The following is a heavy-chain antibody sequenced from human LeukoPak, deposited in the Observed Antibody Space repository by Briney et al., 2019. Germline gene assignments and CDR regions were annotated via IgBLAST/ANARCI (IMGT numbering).Heavy chain of an antibody. CDR2: INTDGSST. CDR1: GFTFSSYW. D-gene: IGHD4-17*01. Sequence: GGSLRLSCAASGFTFSSYWMHWVRQAPGKGLVWVSRINTDGSSTSYADSVKGRFTISRDNSKNTLYLQMNSLRAEDTAVYYCAKNDEALTTVTTIDYWGQGTLVTVSS. J-gene: IGHJ4*02. CDR3: AKNDEALTTVTTIDY. V-gene: IGHV3-74*01.